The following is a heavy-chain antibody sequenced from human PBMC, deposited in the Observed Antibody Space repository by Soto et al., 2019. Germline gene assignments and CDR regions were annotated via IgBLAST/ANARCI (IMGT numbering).Heavy chain of an antibody. Sequence: QVQLVQSGAEVKKPGASVKVSCKASGYTFTSYGISWVRQAPGQGLEWMGWINGYNGNTNYAQKGQGRVTMTTXXXTXXAYMELRSLRSDDTAVYYCAKLYCSGGSCYGWFDTWGQGTLVTVSS. CDR1: GYTFTSYG. CDR3: AKLYCSGGSCYGWFDT. CDR2: INGYNGNT. V-gene: IGHV1-18*01. D-gene: IGHD2-15*01. J-gene: IGHJ5*02.